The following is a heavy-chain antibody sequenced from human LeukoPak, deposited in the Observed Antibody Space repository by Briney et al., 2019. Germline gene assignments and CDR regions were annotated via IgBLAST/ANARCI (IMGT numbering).Heavy chain of an antibody. CDR2: ISSSGSTI. CDR3: ARDRWYFQH. D-gene: IGHD3-16*02. V-gene: IGHV3-48*04. CDR1: GFTFSSYG. Sequence: PGGSLRLSCAASGFTFSSYGMHWVRQAPGKGLEWVSYISSSGSTIYYADSVKGRFTISRDNAKNSLYLQMNSLRAEDTAVYYCARDRWYFQHWGQGTLVTVSS. J-gene: IGHJ1*01.